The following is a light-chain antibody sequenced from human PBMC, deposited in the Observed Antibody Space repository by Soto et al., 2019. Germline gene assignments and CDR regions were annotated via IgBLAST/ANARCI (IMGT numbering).Light chain of an antibody. CDR3: QSYDSSLSVVV. CDR1: SSNIGAGYD. J-gene: IGLJ2*01. V-gene: IGLV1-40*01. CDR2: QNR. Sequence: QSVLTQPPSVSGAPGQTVTISCTGSSSNIGAGYDVHWYQQLPGTAPKLLIYQNRKRPSGVPDRVSGSKSGTSASLAITGLQAEDEADYYCQSYDSSLSVVVFGGGTKLTVL.